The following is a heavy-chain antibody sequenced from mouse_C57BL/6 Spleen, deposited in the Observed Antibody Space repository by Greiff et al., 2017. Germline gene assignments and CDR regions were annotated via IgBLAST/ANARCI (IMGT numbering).Heavy chain of an antibody. CDR3: ARFTPYWYFDV. Sequence: QVQLQQPGAELVMPGASVKLSCKASGYTFTSYWMHWVKQRPGQGLEWIGEIDPSDSYTNYNQKFKGKSTLTVDKSSSTAYMQLSSLTSEDSAVYYCARFTPYWYFDVWGTGTTVTVSS. J-gene: IGHJ1*03. CDR1: GYTFTSYW. V-gene: IGHV1-69*01. CDR2: IDPSDSYT.